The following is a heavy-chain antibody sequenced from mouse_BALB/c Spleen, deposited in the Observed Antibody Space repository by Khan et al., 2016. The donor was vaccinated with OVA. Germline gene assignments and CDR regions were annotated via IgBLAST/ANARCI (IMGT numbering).Heavy chain of an antibody. CDR2: VSSLAYNF. CDR3: ARGGKGGFAY. CDR1: GFTFSDYG. V-gene: IGHV5-15*02. J-gene: IGHJ3*01. Sequence: EVELVESGGGLVQPGGSRKLSCAASGFTFSDYGMAWVRQAPGKGPEWVAFVSSLAYNFYYADTVTGRFTISRENAKNTLYLEMSSLRSEDTAMYGCARGGKGGFAYWGQGTLVTVSA.